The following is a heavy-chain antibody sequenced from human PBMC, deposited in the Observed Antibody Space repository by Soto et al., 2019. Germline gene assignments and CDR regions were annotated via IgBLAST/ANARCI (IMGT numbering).Heavy chain of an antibody. CDR3: AKTNAAYSNYFDY. CDR1: GFTFGSYS. J-gene: IGHJ4*02. CDR2: IGGTSGHI. Sequence: PGGSLRLSCAASGFTFGSYSMVWVHQAPEKGLEWVSSIGGTSGHIYYAESVKGRLTISRDNAKNSLYLQMNSLRVEDTAVYYCAKTNAAYSNYFDYWGQGTLVTVS. D-gene: IGHD2-15*01. V-gene: IGHV3-21*01.